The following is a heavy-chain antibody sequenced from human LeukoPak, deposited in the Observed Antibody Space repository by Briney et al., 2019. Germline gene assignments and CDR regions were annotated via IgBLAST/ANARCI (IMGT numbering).Heavy chain of an antibody. D-gene: IGHD3-10*01. CDR3: ARDAPYYGSGLDY. J-gene: IGHJ4*02. CDR2: VYYSGNT. Sequence: SETLSLTCTVSGGSINSYYWSWLRQPPGKGLEWIGYVYYSGNTNYNPSLKSRVTISVDTSKNQFSLKLSSVTAADTAVYYCARDAPYYGSGLDYWGQGILVTVSS. CDR1: GGSINSYY. V-gene: IGHV4-59*01.